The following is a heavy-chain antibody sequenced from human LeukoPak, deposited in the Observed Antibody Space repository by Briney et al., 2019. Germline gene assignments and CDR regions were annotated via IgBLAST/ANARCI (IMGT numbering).Heavy chain of an antibody. CDR1: GFTFSSYA. CDR2: ISTGGDRT. D-gene: IGHD3-10*02. J-gene: IGHJ6*04. CDR3: AELGITMIGGV. Sequence: GGSLRLSCVASGFTFSSYAMNWVRQAPGKGLEWVSGISTGGDRTFYADSVKGRFTISRDNSKNTLYLEMNSLRAEDTAVYYCAELGITMIGGVWGKGTTVTISS. V-gene: IGHV3-23*01.